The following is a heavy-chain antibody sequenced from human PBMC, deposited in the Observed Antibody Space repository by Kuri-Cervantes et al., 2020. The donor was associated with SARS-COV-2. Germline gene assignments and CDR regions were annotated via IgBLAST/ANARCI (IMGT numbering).Heavy chain of an antibody. Sequence: GSLRLSCAVSGYSISSISYWGWIRQAPGKGREWIGSIYHDWTTYSNPSLKSRVTISIDTSKNQFYLRLNSVTATDTAVYYCARQGLDYDFWSGYSGFDYWGQGTLVTVSS. J-gene: IGHJ4*02. V-gene: IGHV4-38-2*01. CDR1: GYSISSISY. D-gene: IGHD3-3*01. CDR2: IYHDWTT. CDR3: ARQGLDYDFWSGYSGFDY.